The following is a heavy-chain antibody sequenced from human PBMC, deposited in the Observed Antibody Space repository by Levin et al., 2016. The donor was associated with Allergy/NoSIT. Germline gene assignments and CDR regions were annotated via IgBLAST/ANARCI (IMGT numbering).Heavy chain of an antibody. CDR2: IYYSGST. V-gene: IGHV4-59*13. CDR3: ARAGYDFWSGYYPTNWFDP. D-gene: IGHD3-3*01. J-gene: IGHJ5*02. Sequence: PGKGLEWIGYIYYSGSTNYNPSLKSRVTISVDTSKNQFSLKLSSVTAADTAVYYCARAGYDFWSGYYPTNWFDPWGQGTLVTVSS.